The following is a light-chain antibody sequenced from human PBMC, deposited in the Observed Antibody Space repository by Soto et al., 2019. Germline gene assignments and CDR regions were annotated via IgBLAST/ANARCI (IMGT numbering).Light chain of an antibody. V-gene: IGLV2-14*01. Sequence: QSALTQPASVSGSPGQSITISCTGTSSDVGGYNYVSWYQQHPGKAPEFMIYDVSNRPSGVSNRFSGSKSGNTASLTISGLQAEDEADYYCSSYTSSSTLYVFGTGTKVTVL. CDR3: SSYTSSSTLYV. J-gene: IGLJ1*01. CDR1: SSDVGGYNY. CDR2: DVS.